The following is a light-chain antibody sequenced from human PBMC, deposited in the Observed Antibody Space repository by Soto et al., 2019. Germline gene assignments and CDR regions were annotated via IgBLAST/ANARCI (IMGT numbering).Light chain of an antibody. CDR1: SNDVGGYNF. Sequence: QSVLTQPASVSGSPGQSITISCTGTSNDVGGYNFVSWYQHHPGKAPKLMIYEVTNRPSGVSSRFSGSQSGNTASLTISGLQAEDEADYYCSSYTSSDTYVFGTGTKVTVL. CDR3: SSYTSSDTYV. V-gene: IGLV2-14*01. CDR2: EVT. J-gene: IGLJ1*01.